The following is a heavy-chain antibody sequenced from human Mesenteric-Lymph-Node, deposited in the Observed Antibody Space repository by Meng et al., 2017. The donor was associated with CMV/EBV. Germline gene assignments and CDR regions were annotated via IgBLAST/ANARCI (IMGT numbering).Heavy chain of an antibody. Sequence: LRLSCTVSGGSISSGDYYWSWIRQPPGKGLEWIGYIYYSGSTYYNPSLKSRVTISVDTSKNQFSLKLSSVTAADTAVYYCARGRKYYYDSSGYYWFDPWGQGTLVTVSS. V-gene: IGHV4-30-4*08. J-gene: IGHJ5*02. CDR1: GGSISSGDYY. CDR2: IYYSGST. D-gene: IGHD3-22*01. CDR3: ARGRKYYYDSSGYYWFDP.